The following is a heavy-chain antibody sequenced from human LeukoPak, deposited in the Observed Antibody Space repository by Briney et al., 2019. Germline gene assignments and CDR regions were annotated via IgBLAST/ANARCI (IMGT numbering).Heavy chain of an antibody. Sequence: ASVKVSCKASGYTFTSYYMHWVRQAPGQGLEWMGIINPSGGSTSYAQKFQGRVTMTRDTSTSTVYMELSSLRSEDTAVYYCARDRQAYYDFWSGYLNWFDPWGQGTLVTVSS. CDR2: INPSGGST. J-gene: IGHJ5*02. CDR1: GYTFTSYY. V-gene: IGHV1-46*01. D-gene: IGHD3-3*01. CDR3: ARDRQAYYDFWSGYLNWFDP.